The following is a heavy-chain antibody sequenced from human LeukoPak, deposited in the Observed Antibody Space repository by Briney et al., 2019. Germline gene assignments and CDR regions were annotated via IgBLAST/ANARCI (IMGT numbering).Heavy chain of an antibody. CDR2: IKQDGSEK. CDR3: ARDYGYYPHFDY. D-gene: IGHD3-3*01. Sequence: GGSLRLSCAASGFTFSDYYMSWIRQAPGKGLEWVANIKQDGSEKYYVDSVKGRFTISRDNAKNSLYLQMNSLRAEDTAVYYCARDYGYYPHFDYWGQGTLVTVSS. J-gene: IGHJ4*02. CDR1: GFTFSDYY. V-gene: IGHV3-7*01.